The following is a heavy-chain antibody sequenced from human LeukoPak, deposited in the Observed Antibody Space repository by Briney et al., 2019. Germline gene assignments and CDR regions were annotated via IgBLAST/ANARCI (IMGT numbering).Heavy chain of an antibody. Sequence: GGSLRLSCAASGFTFSSYWMSWVRQAPGKGLEWVAFIWYDGSKKDYADSVKGRFTISRDNSENTLYLQMNSLRAEDTAVYYCAKGEYYGSGGVDVWGKGTTVTISS. CDR2: IWYDGSKK. V-gene: IGHV3-30*02. CDR3: AKGEYYGSGGVDV. J-gene: IGHJ6*04. CDR1: GFTFSSYW. D-gene: IGHD3-10*01.